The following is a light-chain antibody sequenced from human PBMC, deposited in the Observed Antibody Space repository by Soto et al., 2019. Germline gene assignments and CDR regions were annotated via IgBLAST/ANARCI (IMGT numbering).Light chain of an antibody. J-gene: IGKJ1*01. V-gene: IGKV3-20*01. CDR2: GAS. CDR1: QSVSSSY. CDR3: QQYGSSQWT. Sequence: EIVLTQSPGTLPLSPGERATLSCRASQSVSSSYLAWYQQKPGQAPRLLIYGASSRATGIPDRFSGSGSGTDFTLTISRLEPEDFAVYYCQQYGSSQWTFGQGTKV.